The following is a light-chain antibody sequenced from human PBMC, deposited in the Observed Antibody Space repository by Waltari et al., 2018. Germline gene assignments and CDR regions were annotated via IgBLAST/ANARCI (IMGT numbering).Light chain of an antibody. CDR1: SSNIGRNP. CDR2: GTN. V-gene: IGLV1-44*01. CDR3: AAWDDSLDAYV. Sequence: QSALTQSPSASGAPGQKVSISCSGTSSNIGRNPVDWYHQPPGTAPKRLLFGTNQRPSGVPDRFSVSKSGSSASLAISGLQSEDEADYYCAAWDDSLDAYVFGTGTKVSVL. J-gene: IGLJ1*01.